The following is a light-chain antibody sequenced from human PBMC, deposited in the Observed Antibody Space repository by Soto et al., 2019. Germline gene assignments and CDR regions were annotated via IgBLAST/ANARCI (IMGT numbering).Light chain of an antibody. CDR2: SNN. CDR1: SSKIGSNT. Sequence: SVLTQPPSPSGTPGQRVTISCSGSSSKIGSNTVNWYQQLPGTAPKLLIYSNNQRPSGVPDRFSGSKSGTSASLAISGLQSEDEADYYCAAWDDSLNGFYVFGTGTKVTVL. J-gene: IGLJ1*01. CDR3: AAWDDSLNGFYV. V-gene: IGLV1-44*01.